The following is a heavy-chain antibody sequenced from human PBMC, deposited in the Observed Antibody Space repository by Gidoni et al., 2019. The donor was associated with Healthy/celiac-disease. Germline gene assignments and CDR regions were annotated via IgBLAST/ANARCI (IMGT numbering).Heavy chain of an antibody. Sequence: QVQLQESGPGLVQPSEPLSLTCAVSGYSISRGYYWGWIRQPPGKGLEWIGSIYHSGSTYYNPSRKSRVTISVDTSKNQFSLKLSSVTAADTAVYYCARGRITPGIAAAGRGGFDPWGQGTLVTVSS. CDR1: GYSISRGYY. V-gene: IGHV4-38-2*01. J-gene: IGHJ5*02. D-gene: IGHD6-13*01. CDR3: ARGRITPGIAAAGRGGFDP. CDR2: IYHSGST.